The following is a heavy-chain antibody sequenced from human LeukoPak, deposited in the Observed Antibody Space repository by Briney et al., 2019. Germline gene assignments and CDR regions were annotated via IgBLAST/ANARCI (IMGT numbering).Heavy chain of an antibody. CDR1: GYTFTSYY. CDR3: ARGDLIAAAGPFDY. V-gene: IGHV1-46*01. D-gene: IGHD6-13*01. J-gene: IGHJ4*02. CDR2: INPSGGST. Sequence: GSVKVSCKSSGYTFTSYYIHWGRQAPGQGLEWRGIINPSGGSTSYAQKFQGRVTMTRDTSTSTVYMELSSLRSEDTAVYYCARGDLIAAAGPFDYWGQGTLVTVSS.